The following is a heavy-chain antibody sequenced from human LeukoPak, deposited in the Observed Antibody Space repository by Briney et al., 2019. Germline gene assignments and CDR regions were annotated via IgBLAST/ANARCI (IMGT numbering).Heavy chain of an antibody. CDR1: GGSISSSSYY. J-gene: IGHJ4*02. CDR2: IYYSGST. V-gene: IGHV4-39*01. Sequence: SETLSLTCTVSGGSISSSSYYWGWIRQPPGKGLEWIGSIYYSGSTYYNPSLKNRVTISVDTSKNQFSLKLSSVTAADTAVYYCARHALLDTAMVDFDYWGQGTLVTVSS. D-gene: IGHD5-18*01. CDR3: ARHALLDTAMVDFDY.